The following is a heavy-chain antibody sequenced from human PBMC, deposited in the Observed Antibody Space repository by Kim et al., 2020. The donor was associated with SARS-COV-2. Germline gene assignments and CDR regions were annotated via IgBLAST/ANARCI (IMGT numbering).Heavy chain of an antibody. CDR2: IYYRGST. CDR1: GGSISNSRSY. Sequence: SETLSLTCSISGGSISNSRSYWGWILQPPGKGLEWIGSIYYRGSTYYNPSLKSRVTISIDMSKNQFSLKLSSVTAADTAVYYGGTRAENFYVEIDCWGQG. D-gene: IGHD3-16*01. V-gene: IGHV4-39*01. J-gene: IGHJ4*02. CDR3: GTRAENFYVEIDC.